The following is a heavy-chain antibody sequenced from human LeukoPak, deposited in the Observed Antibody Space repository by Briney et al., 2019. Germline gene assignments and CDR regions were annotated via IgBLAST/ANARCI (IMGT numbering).Heavy chain of an antibody. J-gene: IGHJ5*02. V-gene: IGHV1-3*01. D-gene: IGHD2-15*01. CDR1: GYTFTSYA. CDR2: INAGNGNT. CDR3: ARKDYCSGGSCYSRGWFDP. Sequence: ASVKVSCKASGYTFTSYAMHWVRQAPGQRLEWMGWINAGNGNTKYSQKFQGRVTMTRNTSISTAYMELSSLRSEDTAMYYCARKDYCSGGSCYSRGWFDPW.